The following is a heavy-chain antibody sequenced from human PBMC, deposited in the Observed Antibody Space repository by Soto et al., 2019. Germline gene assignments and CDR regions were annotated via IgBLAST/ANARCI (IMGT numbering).Heavy chain of an antibody. J-gene: IGHJ4*02. Sequence: PGGSLRLSCAASGFTFSEYYMSWIRQAPGKVLEWVSAMSGDTSGTYYADSVKGRFTISRDNPMNTLYLEMNSLRAEDTAVYYCARLYYGSGNLRRSFDYWGQGTLVTVSS. CDR2: MSGDTSGT. CDR3: ARLYYGSGNLRRSFDY. V-gene: IGHV3-11*06. D-gene: IGHD3-10*01. CDR1: GFTFSEYY.